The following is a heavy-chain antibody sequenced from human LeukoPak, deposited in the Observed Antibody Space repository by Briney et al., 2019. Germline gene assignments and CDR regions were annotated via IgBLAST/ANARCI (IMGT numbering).Heavy chain of an antibody. Sequence: PGGSLRLSCAASGFTLSSYWMSWVRQAPGKGLEWVANIKQDGSEKYYVDSVKGRFTVSRDNAKNSLYLQMNSLRAEDTAVYYCASIWALQLWLFGMDVWGKGTTVTVSS. J-gene: IGHJ6*04. CDR2: IKQDGSEK. CDR1: GFTLSSYW. V-gene: IGHV3-7*03. D-gene: IGHD5-18*01. CDR3: ASIWALQLWLFGMDV.